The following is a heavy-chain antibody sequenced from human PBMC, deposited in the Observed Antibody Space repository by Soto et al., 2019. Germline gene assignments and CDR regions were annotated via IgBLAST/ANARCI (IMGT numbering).Heavy chain of an antibody. CDR1: GYTFTSYG. CDR3: ARDLGGSYYVRVDY. D-gene: IGHD1-26*01. V-gene: IGHV1-18*01. J-gene: IGHJ4*02. Sequence: QVQLVQSGAEVKKPGASVKVSCKASGYTFTSYGISWVRQAPGQGLEWMGWINAYNGNTKNAQKLQGRVTTTTDTSTSTGYRELRRLRSNDTAVYYCARDLGGSYYVRVDYWGQGTLVTVSS. CDR2: INAYNGNT.